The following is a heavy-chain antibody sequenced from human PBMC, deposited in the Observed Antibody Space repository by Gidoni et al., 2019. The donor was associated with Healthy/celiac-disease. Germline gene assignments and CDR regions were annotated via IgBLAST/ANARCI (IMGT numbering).Heavy chain of an antibody. CDR3: ARVSANIVVVVAAYYFDY. J-gene: IGHJ4*02. CDR1: GYTFTGYY. Sequence: QVQLVQSGAEVKKPGASAKVSCKASGYTFTGYYMHWVRQAPGQGLEWMGWINPNSGGTNYAQKFQGRVTMTRDTSISTAYMELSRLRSDDTAVYYCARVSANIVVVVAAYYFDYWGQGTLVTVSS. V-gene: IGHV1-2*02. CDR2: INPNSGGT. D-gene: IGHD2-15*01.